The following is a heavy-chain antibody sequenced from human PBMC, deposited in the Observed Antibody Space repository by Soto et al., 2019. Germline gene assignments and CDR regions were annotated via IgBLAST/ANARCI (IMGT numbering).Heavy chain of an antibody. V-gene: IGHV3-13*01. D-gene: IGHD3-3*01. CDR1: GFTFSSFD. CDR3: AREARVFGKAFDV. CDR2: IGTAGDT. Sequence: GGSLRLSCAASGFTFSSFDMHWVRQPTGKGLEWVSAIGTAGDTYYPGSVKGRFTISRDNAKNSLHLQMNSLRAGDTAVYYWAREARVFGKAFDVWGQGTMVTVSS. J-gene: IGHJ3*01.